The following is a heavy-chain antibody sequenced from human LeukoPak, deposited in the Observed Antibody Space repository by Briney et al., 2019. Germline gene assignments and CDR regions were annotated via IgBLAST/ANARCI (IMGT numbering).Heavy chain of an antibody. CDR1: GFTFSSYA. J-gene: IGHJ5*02. CDR2: ISGRGGST. V-gene: IGHV3-23*01. Sequence: GGSLRLSCAASGFTFSSYAMSWVRQAPGKGLEWVSAISGRGGSTYYADSVKGRFTISRDNSKNTLYLQMNSLRAEDTAVYYCAKRDIVVVPAAIVGWFDPWGQGTLVTVSS. D-gene: IGHD2-2*01. CDR3: AKRDIVVVPAAIVGWFDP.